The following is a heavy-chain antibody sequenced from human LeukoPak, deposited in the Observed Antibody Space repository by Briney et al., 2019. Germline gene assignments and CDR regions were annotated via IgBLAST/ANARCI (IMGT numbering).Heavy chain of an antibody. CDR2: ISSNSSNI. CDR3: ARATRPRYYYDSSGSLFDY. Sequence: GGSLRLSCAASGFTFSSYSMNWVRHAPGKGLEWVSYISSNSSNIYYADSVKGRFTISRDNAKNSLYLQMNSLRAEDTAVYYCARATRPRYYYDSSGSLFDYWGQGTLVTVSS. J-gene: IGHJ4*02. D-gene: IGHD3-22*01. CDR1: GFTFSSYS. V-gene: IGHV3-48*04.